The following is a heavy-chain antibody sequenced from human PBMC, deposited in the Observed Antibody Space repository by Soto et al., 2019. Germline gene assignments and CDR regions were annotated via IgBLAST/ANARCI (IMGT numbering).Heavy chain of an antibody. V-gene: IGHV4-34*01. CDR2: INHSGST. CDR1: GGSLSGYY. J-gene: IGHJ5*02. Sequence: SETLSLTCAVYGGSLSGYYWSWIRQPPGKGLEWIGEINHSGSTNYNPSLKSRVTISLDTSKNQFSLNLNSVTAADTAVYYCARGHRVSAALRPARWFGPWGLGTLVTVSS. CDR3: ARGHRVSAALRPARWFGP. D-gene: IGHD2-15*01.